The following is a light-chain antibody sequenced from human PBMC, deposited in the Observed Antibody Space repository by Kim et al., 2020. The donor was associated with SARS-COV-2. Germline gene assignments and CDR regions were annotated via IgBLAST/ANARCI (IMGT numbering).Light chain of an antibody. CDR3: LQDYNYPRT. CDR1: QGIRND. CDR2: AAS. V-gene: IGKV1-6*02. J-gene: IGKJ1*01. Sequence: ASVGDRIIITCRASQGIRNDLGWYQQKPGKAPKLLMYAASSLESGVPSRFSGSGSGTDFTLTISSLQPEDFATYYCLQDYNYPRTFGQGTKVEVK.